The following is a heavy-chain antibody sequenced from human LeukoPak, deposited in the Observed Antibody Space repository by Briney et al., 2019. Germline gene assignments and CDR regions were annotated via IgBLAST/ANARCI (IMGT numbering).Heavy chain of an antibody. CDR2: IYYSGST. D-gene: IGHD6-19*01. J-gene: IGHJ4*02. CDR1: GGSISSYY. V-gene: IGHV4-59*08. CDR3: ARTISGWSIVFDY. Sequence: TSETLSLTCTVSGGSISSYYWSWIRQPPGKGLEWIGYIYYSGSTNYNPSLKSRVTISVDTSKNQFSLKLSSVTAADTAVYYCARTISGWSIVFDYWGQGTLVTVSS.